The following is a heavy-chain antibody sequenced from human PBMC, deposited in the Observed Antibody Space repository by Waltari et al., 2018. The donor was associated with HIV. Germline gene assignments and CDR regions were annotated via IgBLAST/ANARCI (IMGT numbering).Heavy chain of an antibody. J-gene: IGHJ3*02. CDR3: AHRGYSFGADAFDI. D-gene: IGHD6-13*01. Sequence: QITLKESCPTLVKPTQTLPLTCPFSGFSLSTSGVGVGWIRQPPGKALEWLALIYWDDDKRYSPSLKSRLTITKDTSKNQVVLTMTNMDPVDTATYYCAHRGYSFGADAFDIWGQGTMVTVSS. CDR2: IYWDDDK. V-gene: IGHV2-5*02. CDR1: GFSLSTSGVG.